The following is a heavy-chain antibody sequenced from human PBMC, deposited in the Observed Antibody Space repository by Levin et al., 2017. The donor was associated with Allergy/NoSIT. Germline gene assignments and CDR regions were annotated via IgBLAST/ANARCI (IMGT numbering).Heavy chain of an antibody. D-gene: IGHD1-1*01. CDR2: IGTAGDT. V-gene: IGHV3-13*01. J-gene: IGHJ2*01. Sequence: AASVKVSCAASGFTFSSYDMHWVRQATGKGLEWVSAIGTAGDTYYPGSVKGRFTISRENAKNSLYLQMNSLRAGDTAVYYCARDGGAGTGWYFDLWGRGTLVTVSS. CDR1: GFTFSSYD. CDR3: ARDGGAGTGWYFDL.